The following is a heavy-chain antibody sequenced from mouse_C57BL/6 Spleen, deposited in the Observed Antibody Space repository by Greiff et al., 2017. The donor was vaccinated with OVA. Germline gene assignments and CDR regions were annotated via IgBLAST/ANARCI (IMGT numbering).Heavy chain of an antibody. D-gene: IGHD1-1*01. Sequence: DVQLQESGPGLVKPSQSLSLTCSVTGYSITSGYYWNWIRQFPGNKLEWMGYISYDGSNNYNPSLKNRISITRDTSKNQFFLKLNSVTTEDTATYYCAREGTTVVAPYAMDDWGQGTSVTGSS. CDR3: AREGTTVVAPYAMDD. V-gene: IGHV3-6*01. CDR1: GYSITSGYY. CDR2: ISYDGSN. J-gene: IGHJ4*01.